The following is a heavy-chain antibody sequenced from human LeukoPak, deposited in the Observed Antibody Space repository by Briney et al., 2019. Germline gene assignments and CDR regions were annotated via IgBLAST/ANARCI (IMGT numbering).Heavy chain of an antibody. CDR3: APTSRFSFQH. J-gene: IGHJ1*01. V-gene: IGHV3-23*01. D-gene: IGHD6-6*01. CDR2: ITDSGSRT. CDR1: GFTFSSYS. Sequence: GGSLRLSCAASGFTFSSYSMSGVRQAPGKGLEWVSMITDSGSRTYYADSVKGRFTISRDNSRNSLYLQMNSLRAEDTALYYCAPTSRFSFQHWGQGALVTVSS.